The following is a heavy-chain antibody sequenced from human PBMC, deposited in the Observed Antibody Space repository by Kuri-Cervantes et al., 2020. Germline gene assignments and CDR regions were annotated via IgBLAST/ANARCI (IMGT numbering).Heavy chain of an antibody. J-gene: IGHJ4*02. CDR3: ARAKGYYVGIGYFDY. Sequence: GGSLRLSCAASGFTFNNYAMHWVRQAPGKGLEWVTVISYDGSNKYYADSVKGRFTISRDNSKNTLYLQMNSLRAEDTAVYYCARAKGYYVGIGYFDYWGQGTLVTVSS. D-gene: IGHD1-26*01. CDR1: GFTFNNYA. CDR2: ISYDGSNK. V-gene: IGHV3-30-3*01.